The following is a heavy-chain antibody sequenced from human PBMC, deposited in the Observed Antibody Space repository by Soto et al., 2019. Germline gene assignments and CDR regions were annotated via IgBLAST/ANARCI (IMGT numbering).Heavy chain of an antibody. V-gene: IGHV1-69*08. CDR3: ARPDFGDYWYFDL. CDR1: GGTFSSHT. Sequence: QDQLVQSGAEVKKPGSSVKVSCKASGGTFSSHTFSWVRQAPGQGLEWMGRIIPALGTATYAQKFQGRVTITADESATKIYMELNSLRSEDTAVYYCARPDFGDYWYFDLWGRGTLVTVSS. D-gene: IGHD4-17*01. J-gene: IGHJ2*01. CDR2: IIPALGTA.